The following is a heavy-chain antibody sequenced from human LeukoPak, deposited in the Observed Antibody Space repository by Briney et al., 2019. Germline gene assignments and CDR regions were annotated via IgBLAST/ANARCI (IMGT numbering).Heavy chain of an antibody. CDR1: GFTFSSYA. J-gene: IGHJ5*02. V-gene: IGHV3-23*01. CDR3: ASRVIINGGNWFDP. CDR2: ISGSGGST. Sequence: GGSLRLSCAASGFTFSSYAMSWVRQAPGKGLEWVSAISGSGGSTYYADSVKGRFTISRDNSKNTLYLQMNSLRAEDTAVYYCASRVIINGGNWFDPWGQGTLVTVYS. D-gene: IGHD7-27*01.